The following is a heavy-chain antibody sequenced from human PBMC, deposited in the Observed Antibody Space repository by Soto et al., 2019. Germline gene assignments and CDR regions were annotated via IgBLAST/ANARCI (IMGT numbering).Heavy chain of an antibody. Sequence: ASVKVSCKASGYTFTSYDINWVRQATGQGLEWMGWMNPNSGNTGYAQKFQGRVTMTRNTSISTAYMELSSLRSEDTAVYYCARNYGDYELYYYYYMDVWGKGTTVTVSS. CDR1: GYTFTSYD. CDR2: MNPNSGNT. D-gene: IGHD4-17*01. J-gene: IGHJ6*03. V-gene: IGHV1-8*01. CDR3: ARNYGDYELYYYYYMDV.